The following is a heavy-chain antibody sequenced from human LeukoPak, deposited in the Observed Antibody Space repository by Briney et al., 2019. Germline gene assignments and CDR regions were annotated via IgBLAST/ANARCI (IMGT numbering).Heavy chain of an antibody. J-gene: IGHJ4*02. V-gene: IGHV1-18*04. CDR2: ISAYNGNT. D-gene: IGHD3-22*01. CDR1: GYTFTEYY. Sequence: GASVKVSCKASGYTFTEYYMHWVRQAPGQGLEWMGWISAYNGNTNYAQKLQGRVTMTTDTSTSTAYMELRSLRSDDTAVYYCARDRSGYYLVYWGQGTLVTVSS. CDR3: ARDRSGYYLVY.